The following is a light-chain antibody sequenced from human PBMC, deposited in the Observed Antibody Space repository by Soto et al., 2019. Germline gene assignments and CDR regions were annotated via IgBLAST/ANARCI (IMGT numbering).Light chain of an antibody. V-gene: IGKV1-39*01. Sequence: DIHLTQSPSSLSAPVGDRVTITCRASQAILTYLNWFQQKAGKAPEVLIYGASSLRSGVPSRFTGSGSATDFTLTISSLQPEDAGTYFCQQTFSPAVTFGGGTKV. CDR1: QAILTY. J-gene: IGKJ4*01. CDR3: QQTFSPAVT. CDR2: GAS.